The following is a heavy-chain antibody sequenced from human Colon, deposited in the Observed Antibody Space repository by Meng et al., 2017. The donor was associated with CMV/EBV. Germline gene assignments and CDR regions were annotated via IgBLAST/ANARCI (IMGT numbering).Heavy chain of an antibody. Sequence: SGFTLNSYGIHWVRQVPGKGLEGVAVLWYDGSRKYFADSVQGRFSISRDDSKNTVYLQMNSLRAEDTAVYYCARDNDGSSHYSQFDYWGQGTLVTVSS. CDR1: GFTLNSYG. J-gene: IGHJ4*02. D-gene: IGHD3-22*01. CDR2: LWYDGSRK. CDR3: ARDNDGSSHYSQFDY. V-gene: IGHV3-33*01.